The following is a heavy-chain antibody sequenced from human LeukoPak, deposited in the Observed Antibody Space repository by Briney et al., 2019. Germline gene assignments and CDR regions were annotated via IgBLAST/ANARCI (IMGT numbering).Heavy chain of an antibody. V-gene: IGHV3-7*01. D-gene: IGHD5-18*01. J-gene: IGHJ4*02. Sequence: GGSLRLSCAASGFPFSSHWMSWVRQAPGKGLEWVANINQDGSEKYYVDSVKGRFIISRDNAKNSLHLQMNSPRAEDTAVYYCARDHTAAGIIFDYWGQGALVTVSS. CDR3: ARDHTAAGIIFDY. CDR2: INQDGSEK. CDR1: GFPFSSHW.